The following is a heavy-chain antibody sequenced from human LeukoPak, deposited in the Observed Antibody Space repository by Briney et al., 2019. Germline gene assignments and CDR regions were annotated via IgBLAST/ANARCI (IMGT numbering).Heavy chain of an antibody. V-gene: IGHV3-21*01. J-gene: IGHJ6*03. CDR1: GFTFSSYS. D-gene: IGHD6-13*01. Sequence: SGGSLRLSCAASGFTFSSYSMNWVRQAPGKGLEWVSSISSSSSYIYYADSVKGRFTISRDNAKNSLYLQMNSLRAEDTAVYYCARDPGRWYDHYYYMDVWGKGTTVTVSS. CDR3: ARDPGRWYDHYYYMDV. CDR2: ISSSSSYI.